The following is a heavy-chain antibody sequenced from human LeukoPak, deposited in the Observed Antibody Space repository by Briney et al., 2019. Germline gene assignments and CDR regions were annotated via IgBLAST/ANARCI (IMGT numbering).Heavy chain of an antibody. D-gene: IGHD3-3*01. CDR2: ISGSGGST. CDR1: GFTFSGYA. V-gene: IGHV3-23*01. J-gene: IGHJ6*03. CDR3: ARPYYDFWSGYQDYYYYMDV. Sequence: PGGSLRLSCAASGFTFSGYAMSWVRQAPGKGLEWVSAISGSGGSTYYADSVKGRFTISRDNSKNTLYLQVNSLRVEDTAVYYCARPYYDFWSGYQDYYYYMDVWGKGTTVTVSS.